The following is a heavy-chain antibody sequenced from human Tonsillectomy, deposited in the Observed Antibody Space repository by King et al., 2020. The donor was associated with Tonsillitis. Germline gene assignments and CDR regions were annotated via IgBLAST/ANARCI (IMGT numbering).Heavy chain of an antibody. D-gene: IGHD6-6*01. CDR1: GFTFSIYG. V-gene: IGHV3-33*01. J-gene: IGHJ3*02. CDR2: IWYDGSNK. CDR3: ARGSSSAEADAFHI. Sequence: VQLVESGGGVVQPGRSLRLSCAASGFTFSIYGMHWVRQAPGKGLEWVAVIWYDGSNKYYVDSVKGRFTISRDNSKNTLYLQMNSLRAEYTAVYYCARGSSSAEADAFHIWGQGTLVTVSS.